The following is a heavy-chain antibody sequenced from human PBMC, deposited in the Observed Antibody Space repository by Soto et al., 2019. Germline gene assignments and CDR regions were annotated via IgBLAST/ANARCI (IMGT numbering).Heavy chain of an antibody. V-gene: IGHV4-34*01. CDR1: GGSFSGYY. D-gene: IGHD1-1*01. Sequence: SETLSLTCAVYGGSFSGYYWSWIRQPPGKGLEWIGEINHSGSTNYNPSLKSRVTISVDTSKNQFSLKLSSVTAADTAVYYCARGLQLIQEPTEEKYYYYMDVWGKGTTVTVSS. CDR3: ARGLQLIQEPTEEKYYYYMDV. CDR2: INHSGST. J-gene: IGHJ6*03.